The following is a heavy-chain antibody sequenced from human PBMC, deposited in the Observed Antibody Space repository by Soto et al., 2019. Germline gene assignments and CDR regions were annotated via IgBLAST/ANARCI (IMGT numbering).Heavy chain of an antibody. CDR3: ARGRLEAVGGVVIVPPHSYFFDY. CDR2: IYYSGST. CDR1: GGSISSNSYY. D-gene: IGHD3-3*01. Sequence: NPSETLSLTCTVSGGSISSNSYYWGWIRQPPGKGLEWIGSIYYSGSTYYNPSLKSRVTISVDTSKNQFSLKLSSVTAADTALYYCARGRLEAVGGVVIVPPHSYFFDYWGQGTLVTVSS. V-gene: IGHV4-39*01. J-gene: IGHJ4*02.